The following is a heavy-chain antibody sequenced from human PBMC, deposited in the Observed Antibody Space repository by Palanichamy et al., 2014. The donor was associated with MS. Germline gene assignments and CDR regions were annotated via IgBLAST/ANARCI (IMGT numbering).Heavy chain of an antibody. CDR3: ARGLRYYGMDV. CDR1: GGSISSSSYY. CDR2: IYYSGST. Sequence: QLQLQESGPGLVKPSETLSLTCTVSGGSISSSSYYWGWIRQPPGKGLEWIGSIYYSGSTYYNPSLKSRVTISVDTSKNQFSLKLSSVTAADTAVYYCARGLRYYGMDVWGQGTTVTVFS. J-gene: IGHJ6*02. V-gene: IGHV4-39*07.